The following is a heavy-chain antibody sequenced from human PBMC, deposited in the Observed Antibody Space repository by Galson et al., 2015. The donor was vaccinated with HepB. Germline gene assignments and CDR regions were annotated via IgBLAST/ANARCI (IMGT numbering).Heavy chain of an antibody. D-gene: IGHD1-1*01. J-gene: IGHJ5*02. V-gene: IGHV3-30-3*01. CDR1: GFTFSSYA. CDR3: ARDGVALEPYNWFGP. Sequence: SLRLSCAASGFTFSSYAMHWVRQAPGKGLEWVAVISYDGSNKYYADSVKGRFTISRDNSKNTLYLQMNSLRAEDTAVYYCARDGVALEPYNWFGPWGQGTLVTVSS. CDR2: ISYDGSNK.